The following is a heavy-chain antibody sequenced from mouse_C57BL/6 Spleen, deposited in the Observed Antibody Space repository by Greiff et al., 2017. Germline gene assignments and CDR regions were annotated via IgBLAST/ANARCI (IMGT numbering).Heavy chain of an antibody. J-gene: IGHJ4*01. CDR2: IWSGGST. Sequence: QVQLQQSGPGLVQPSQSLSITCTVSGFSLTSYGVHWVRQSPGKGLEWLGVIWSGGSTDYNAAFISRLSISKDNSKSQVFFKMNSLQADDTAIYYCARNSITTVVAPYAMDYWGQGTSVTVSS. V-gene: IGHV2-2*01. D-gene: IGHD1-1*01. CDR3: ARNSITTVVAPYAMDY. CDR1: GFSLTSYG.